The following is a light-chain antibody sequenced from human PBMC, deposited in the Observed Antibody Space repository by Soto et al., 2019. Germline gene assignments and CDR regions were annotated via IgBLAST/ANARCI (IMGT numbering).Light chain of an antibody. CDR2: AAS. CDR3: QKYLSALWT. J-gene: IGKJ1*01. CDR1: QGISNY. Sequence: IQLTQSPSSLSASVGDRVTITCRASQGISNYLARYQQKPGKVPKLLIYAASTLQSGVPSRFSGSGSGTDFTLTISSLQPEDVATYYCQKYLSALWTFGQGTRWIS. V-gene: IGKV1-27*01.